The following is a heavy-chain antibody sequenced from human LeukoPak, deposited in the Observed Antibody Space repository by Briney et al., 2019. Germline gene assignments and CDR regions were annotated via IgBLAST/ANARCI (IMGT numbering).Heavy chain of an antibody. CDR1: GYSFTNYW. J-gene: IGHJ3*02. CDR2: IYPGDCDT. V-gene: IGHV5-51*01. Sequence: GESLKISCKGFGYSFTNYWIAWVRQMPGKGLEWMGIIYPGDCDTRYSPSFQGQVTISADKSITTAYLQWSSLKASDTAMYYCARHRSSGPDAFDIWGQGTMVTVSS. D-gene: IGHD3-22*01. CDR3: ARHRSSGPDAFDI.